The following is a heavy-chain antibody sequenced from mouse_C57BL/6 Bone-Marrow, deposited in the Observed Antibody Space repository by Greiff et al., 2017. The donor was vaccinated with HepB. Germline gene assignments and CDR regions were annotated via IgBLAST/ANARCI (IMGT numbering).Heavy chain of an antibody. J-gene: IGHJ2*01. CDR3: ARIPYDGYYVGFDY. D-gene: IGHD2-3*01. V-gene: IGHV1-80*01. Sequence: QVQLQQSGAELVKPGASVKISCKASGYAFSSYWMNWVKQRPGKGLEWIGQIYPGDGDTNYNGKFKGKATLTADKSSSTAYMQLSSLTSEDSAVYFCARIPYDGYYVGFDYWGQGTTLTVSS. CDR1: GYAFSSYW. CDR2: IYPGDGDT.